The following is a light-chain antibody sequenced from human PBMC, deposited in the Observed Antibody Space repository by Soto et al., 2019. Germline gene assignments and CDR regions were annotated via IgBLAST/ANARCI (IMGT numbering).Light chain of an antibody. V-gene: IGKV3-20*01. Sequence: EIVLTQSPATLSLSPGERATLSCRASQSVSSYLAWYQQKPGQAPRLLIYGASTRATGVPDRFSGTGSGTDFALTISRLETDDSAVYYCQQYGGSPFTFGPGTKVDIK. CDR3: QQYGGSPFT. CDR2: GAS. J-gene: IGKJ3*01. CDR1: QSVSSY.